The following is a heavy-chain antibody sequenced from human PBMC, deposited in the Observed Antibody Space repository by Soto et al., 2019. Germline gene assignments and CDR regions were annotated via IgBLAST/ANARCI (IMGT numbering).Heavy chain of an antibody. CDR2: IIPIFGTA. D-gene: IGHD5-12*01. CDR1: GGTFSSYA. V-gene: IGHV1-69*13. Sequence: GASVNVSCKASGGTFSSYAISWVRQAPGQGLEWMGGIIPIFGTANYAQKFQGRVTITADESTSTAYMELSSLRSEDTAVYYCARGMAVEMATIRLPFDYWGQGTLVTVSS. J-gene: IGHJ4*02. CDR3: ARGMAVEMATIRLPFDY.